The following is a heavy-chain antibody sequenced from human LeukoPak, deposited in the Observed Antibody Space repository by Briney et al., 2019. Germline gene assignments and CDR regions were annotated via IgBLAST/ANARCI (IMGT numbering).Heavy chain of an antibody. V-gene: IGHV1-3*01. CDR2: INAGNGNT. D-gene: IGHD3-10*01. CDR3: ARGIYYYGSGSYYNVPFDY. Sequence: GESLKISCKGSGYSFTSYRIGWVRQMPGKGLEWMGWINAGNGNTKYSQKFQGRVTITRDTSASTAYMELSSLRSEDTAVYYCARGIYYYGSGSYYNVPFDYWGQGTLVTVSS. CDR1: GYSFTSYR. J-gene: IGHJ4*02.